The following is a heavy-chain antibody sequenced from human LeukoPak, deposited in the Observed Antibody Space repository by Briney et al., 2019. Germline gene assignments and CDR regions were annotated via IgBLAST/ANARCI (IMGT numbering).Heavy chain of an antibody. V-gene: IGHV3-23*01. CDR1: GFTFSNYA. CDR2: ILGSGGST. CDR3: AKWGDYDVLTGYYVPHY. J-gene: IGHJ4*02. D-gene: IGHD3-9*01. Sequence: GGSLRVSCAASGFTFSNYAMSWVRQAPGKGLERVSSILGSGGSTYYADSVKGRFTVSRDNSKSTLYLQMNSLRAEDTALYYCAKWGDYDVLTGYYVPHYWGQGTLVTVSS.